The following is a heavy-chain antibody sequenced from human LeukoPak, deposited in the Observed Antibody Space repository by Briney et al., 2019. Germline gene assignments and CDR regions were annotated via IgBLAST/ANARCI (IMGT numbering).Heavy chain of an antibody. CDR1: GGSFSGYY. CDR2: VNHSGST. D-gene: IGHD3-10*01. Sequence: SEILSLTCAVYGGSFSGYYWSWIRQPPGKGLEWIGEVNHSGSTNYNPSLKSRVTISVDTSKNQFSLKLSSVTAADTAVYYCARGYYGSGSYHNVRNWFDPWGQGTLVTVSS. J-gene: IGHJ5*02. CDR3: ARGYYGSGSYHNVRNWFDP. V-gene: IGHV4-34*01.